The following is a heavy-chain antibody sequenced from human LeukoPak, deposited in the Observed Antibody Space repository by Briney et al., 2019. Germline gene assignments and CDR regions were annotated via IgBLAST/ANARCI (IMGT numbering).Heavy chain of an antibody. CDR3: AGIAAADLPDY. V-gene: IGHV1-2*02. CDR1: GYTFTGHY. J-gene: IGHJ4*02. CDR2: INPNSGGT. Sequence: ASVKVSCKASGYTFTGHYMPWGRQAPGQGPEWMGWINPNSGGTNYAQKFQGRVTMTRDRPISTAYMELSGLRSDDTAVYYCAGIAAADLPDYWGQGTLVTVSS. D-gene: IGHD6-13*01.